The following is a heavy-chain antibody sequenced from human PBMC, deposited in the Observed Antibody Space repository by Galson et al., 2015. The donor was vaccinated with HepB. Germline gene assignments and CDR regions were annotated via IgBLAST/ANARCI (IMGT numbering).Heavy chain of an antibody. Sequence: SLRLSCAASGFTFSSYGMHWVRQAPGKGLEWVAVIWYDGSNKYYADSVKGRFTISRDNSKNTLYLQMNSLRAEDTAVYYCARGENSSGWLGYWGQGTLVTVSS. CDR1: GFTFSSYG. CDR2: IWYDGSNK. CDR3: ARGENSSGWLGY. D-gene: IGHD6-19*01. V-gene: IGHV3-33*08. J-gene: IGHJ4*02.